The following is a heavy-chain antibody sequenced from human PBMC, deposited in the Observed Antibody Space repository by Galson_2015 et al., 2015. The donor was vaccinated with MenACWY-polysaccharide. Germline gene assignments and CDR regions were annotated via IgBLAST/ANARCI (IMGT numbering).Heavy chain of an antibody. V-gene: IGHV1-18*04. CDR2: INTYNGNT. CDR3: ARDAGGTEDY. Sequence: SVKVSCKASGYTFNNYAINWVRQAPGQGLEWMGWINTYNGNTNYAQQVHGRVTVTADSNTAYMELQSLRSDDTAVYYCARDAGGTEDYWGQGTLVTVSS. J-gene: IGHJ4*02. CDR1: GYTFNNYA. D-gene: IGHD2-15*01.